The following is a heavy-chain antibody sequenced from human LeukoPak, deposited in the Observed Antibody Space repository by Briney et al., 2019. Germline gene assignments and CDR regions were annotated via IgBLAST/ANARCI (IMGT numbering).Heavy chain of an antibody. V-gene: IGHV4-59*08. J-gene: IGHJ3*02. Sequence: SETLSLTCTASGGSISNYYWSWIRQPPGKGLEWIGYIYYSGSTNYNPSLKSRVTISVDTSKNQFFLKLSSVTAADTAVYYWARRSRMTTVDAFDICGQGTMVTVSS. CDR2: IYYSGST. D-gene: IGHD2-2*01. CDR1: GGSISNYY. CDR3: ARRSRMTTVDAFDI.